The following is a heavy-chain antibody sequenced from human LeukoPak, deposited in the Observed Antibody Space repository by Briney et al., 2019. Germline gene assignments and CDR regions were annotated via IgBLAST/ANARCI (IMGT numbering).Heavy chain of an antibody. Sequence: GRSLRLSCAASGFTFSGYGMHWVRQAPDMGLEWVAVIWYDGNNKYYADSVKGRFTISRDNSKNTLYLQMNSLRAEDTAVYYCAKDWGYTTMVSYYFDYWGQGALVTVSS. CDR2: IWYDGNNK. V-gene: IGHV3-33*06. J-gene: IGHJ4*02. D-gene: IGHD5-18*01. CDR3: AKDWGYTTMVSYYFDY. CDR1: GFTFSGYG.